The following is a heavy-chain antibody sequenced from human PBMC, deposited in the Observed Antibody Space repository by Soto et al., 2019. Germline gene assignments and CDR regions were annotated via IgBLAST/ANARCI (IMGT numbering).Heavy chain of an antibody. CDR1: GFTFSDYW. CDR3: ARDVSPGSGPYYLEAFDM. J-gene: IGHJ3*02. D-gene: IGHD3-22*01. V-gene: IGHV3-7*05. CDR2: IKKDESKK. Sequence: EVQLVESGGGLVQPGESLRLSCAASGFTFSDYWRTWVRQAPGKGLEWVANIKKDESKKSYLDSVRGRFTISRDNARNSLYLQMDSLRAEDTALYYCARDVSPGSGPYYLEAFDMWGQGTMVTVSS.